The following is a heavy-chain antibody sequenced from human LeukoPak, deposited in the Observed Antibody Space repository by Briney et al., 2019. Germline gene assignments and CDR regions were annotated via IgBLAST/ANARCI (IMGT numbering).Heavy chain of an antibody. J-gene: IGHJ4*02. Sequence: PGGSLRLSCAASGFTFSNFAMSWVRQAPGKGLEWVSTISGSGGSTFYADSVKGRFTISRDNSKNTLFLQMNGLRAEDTAIYYCAKAGSSGWSSGGGDYWGQGSLVTVSS. CDR3: AKAGSSGWSSGGGDY. D-gene: IGHD6-19*01. CDR1: GFTFSNFA. CDR2: ISGSGGST. V-gene: IGHV3-23*01.